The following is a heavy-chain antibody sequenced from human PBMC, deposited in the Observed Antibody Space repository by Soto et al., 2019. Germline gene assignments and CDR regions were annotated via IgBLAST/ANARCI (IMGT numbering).Heavy chain of an antibody. J-gene: IGHJ4*02. D-gene: IGHD2-21*02. CDR1: GYTFTSYA. CDR2: INAGNGNT. Sequence: QVQLVQSGAEEKKPGASVTVSCKASGYTFTSYAMHWVRQAPGQRLERMGWINAGNGNTKYSQKFQGRVTITRDTSAITAYMELSSLRSEDTAVYYCARSIVVVTALDYWGQGALVTVAS. CDR3: ARSIVVVTALDY. V-gene: IGHV1-3*05.